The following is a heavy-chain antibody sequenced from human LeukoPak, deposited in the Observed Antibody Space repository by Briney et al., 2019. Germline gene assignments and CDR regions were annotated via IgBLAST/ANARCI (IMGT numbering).Heavy chain of an antibody. J-gene: IGHJ4*02. V-gene: IGHV3-11*01. Sequence: GGSLRLSCAASGFTFSDYYMSWIRQAPGKGLEWVSYISSSGSTIYYADSMKGRFTISRDNAKNSLYLQMNSLRAEDTAVYYCASAAWIAAAGTFDYWGQGALVTVSS. CDR3: ASAAWIAAAGTFDY. CDR1: GFTFSDYY. CDR2: ISSSGSTI. D-gene: IGHD6-13*01.